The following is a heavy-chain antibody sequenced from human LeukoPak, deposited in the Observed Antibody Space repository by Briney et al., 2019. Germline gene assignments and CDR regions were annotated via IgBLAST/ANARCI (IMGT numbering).Heavy chain of an antibody. CDR2: IYSSGST. CDR1: GGSINNYY. D-gene: IGHD6-19*01. CDR3: ARELRYSSGWPPNYYYYGMDV. Sequence: SETLSLTCTVSGGSINNYYWSWIRQPAGKGLEWIERIYSSGSTNYNPSLKSRVTMSVDTSKNQFSLKLTSVTAADTAMYYCARELRYSSGWPPNYYYYGMDVWGQGTTVTVSS. J-gene: IGHJ6*02. V-gene: IGHV4-4*07.